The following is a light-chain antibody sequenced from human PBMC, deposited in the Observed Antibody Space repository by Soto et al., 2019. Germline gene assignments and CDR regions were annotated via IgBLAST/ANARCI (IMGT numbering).Light chain of an antibody. J-gene: IGLJ3*02. CDR3: AAWDDSLSGWV. CDR1: NSNIGRNY. Sequence: QSALTQPPSASGTPGQRVTISCSGSNSNIGRNYVYWYQQLPGTAPKLLIFRNNQRPSGVPDRFSGSKSGTSASLAISGLRSEDEADYHCAAWDDSLSGWVFGGGTKLTVL. CDR2: RNN. V-gene: IGLV1-47*01.